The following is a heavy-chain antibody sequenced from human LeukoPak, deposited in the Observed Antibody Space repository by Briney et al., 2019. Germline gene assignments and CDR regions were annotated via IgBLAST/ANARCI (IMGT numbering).Heavy chain of an antibody. CDR2: ISGSGGST. Sequence: GGSLRLSVAASGLTFSSCARSWFRQAPGKGLKWVSAISGSGGSTYYADSVKGRFTISRDNSKNTLYLQMNSLRAEDTAVYYCASSSSHYYYYYMDVWGKGTTVTVSS. CDR3: ASSSSHYYYYYMDV. CDR1: GLTFSSCA. J-gene: IGHJ6*03. V-gene: IGHV3-23*01.